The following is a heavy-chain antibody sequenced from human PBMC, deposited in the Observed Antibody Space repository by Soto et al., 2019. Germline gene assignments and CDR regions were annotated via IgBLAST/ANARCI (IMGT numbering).Heavy chain of an antibody. CDR1: GFTFSSYA. Sequence: GGSLRLSCAASGFTFSSYAMSWVRQAPGKGLEWVSAISGSGGSTYYADSVKGRFTISRDNSKNTLYLQMNSLRAEDTAVYYCAKKGNRSGWYAIDYWGQGTLVTVSS. CDR3: AKKGNRSGWYAIDY. CDR2: ISGSGGST. D-gene: IGHD6-19*01. V-gene: IGHV3-23*01. J-gene: IGHJ4*02.